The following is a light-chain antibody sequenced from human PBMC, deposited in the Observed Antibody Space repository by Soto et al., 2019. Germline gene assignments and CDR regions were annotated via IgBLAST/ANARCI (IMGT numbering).Light chain of an antibody. CDR3: QQYNNWPPIT. J-gene: IGKJ5*01. CDR2: DAS. V-gene: IGKV3-15*01. Sequence: EIVMTQSPATLSVSPGERATLSCRASQSVSSDLAWFQQRPGQAPRLLIYDASTRATGIPARFSGSGSGTEFTLTISSLQSEDFAVYYCQQYNNWPPITFGQGTRLEIK. CDR1: QSVSSD.